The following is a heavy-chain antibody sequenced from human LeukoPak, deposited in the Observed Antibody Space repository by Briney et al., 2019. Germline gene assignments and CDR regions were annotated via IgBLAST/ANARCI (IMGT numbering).Heavy chain of an antibody. CDR2: NYNGGST. Sequence: PGASLRPSCAASGFTVSSTYMSGVHQAPERGLWRGSVNYNGGSTFYAHTLKGRFTISRDNSKNTLYLQMNSLRVEDTALYYCARGDGSDYFDYWRQGTLVTVSS. CDR1: GFTVSSTY. CDR3: ARGDGSDYFDY. J-gene: IGHJ4*02. D-gene: IGHD5-24*01. V-gene: IGHV3-53*01.